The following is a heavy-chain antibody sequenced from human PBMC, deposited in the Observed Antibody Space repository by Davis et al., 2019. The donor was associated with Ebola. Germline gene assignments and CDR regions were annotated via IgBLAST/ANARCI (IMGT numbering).Heavy chain of an antibody. D-gene: IGHD1-26*01. CDR1: GGSISSSNW. CDR3: ARVGATTFNYDY. CDR2: IYHSGST. J-gene: IGHJ4*02. Sequence: MPGGSLRLSCAVSGGSISSSNWWSWVRQPPGKGLEWIGEIYHSGSTNYNPSLKSRVTISVDKSKNQFSLKLSSVTAADTAVYYCARVGATTFNYDYWGQGTLVTVSS. V-gene: IGHV4-4*02.